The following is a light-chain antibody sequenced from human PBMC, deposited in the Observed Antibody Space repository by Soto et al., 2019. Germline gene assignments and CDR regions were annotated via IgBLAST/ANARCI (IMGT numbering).Light chain of an antibody. J-gene: IGKJ4*01. CDR1: QSVTSTY. Sequence: EIVLTQSPGTLSLSPGERATLSCRASQSVTSTYVAWYQQKPGQAPRLLIYGASNRATGIPDRFTGSGSGTDFTITISRLEPEEVPGYCCQQYGSLPLTFGGGPKVEIK. CDR2: GAS. V-gene: IGKV3-20*01. CDR3: QQYGSLPLT.